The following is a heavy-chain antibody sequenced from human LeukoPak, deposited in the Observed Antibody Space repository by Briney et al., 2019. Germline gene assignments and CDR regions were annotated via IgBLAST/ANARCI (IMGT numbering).Heavy chain of an antibody. V-gene: IGHV3-74*01. Sequence: GGSLRLSCAASGFTFSSYWMHWVRQAPGKGLVWVSRIKSDGRSTSYADSVKGRFTISGDNAKNTLYLQMNSLRAEDTAMYYCASSIAAAGDYWGQGTLVTVSS. D-gene: IGHD6-13*01. CDR1: GFTFSSYW. J-gene: IGHJ4*02. CDR3: ASSIAAAGDY. CDR2: IKSDGRST.